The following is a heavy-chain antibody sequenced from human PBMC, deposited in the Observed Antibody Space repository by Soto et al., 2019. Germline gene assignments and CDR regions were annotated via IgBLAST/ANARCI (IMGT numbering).Heavy chain of an antibody. CDR1: GFTVSRYY. D-gene: IGHD3-10*01. J-gene: IGHJ4*02. V-gene: IGHV3-53*01. Sequence: GGSLRLSCAASGFTVSRYYMRWVRQAPGPGLEWVSVIYSGGSTYYADAVKGRFTISRDNSNNTLYLQMNSLRAEDTAVYYCARDPRPYSSGRSDDYWGQGTLVTVSS. CDR3: ARDPRPYSSGRSDDY. CDR2: IYSGGST.